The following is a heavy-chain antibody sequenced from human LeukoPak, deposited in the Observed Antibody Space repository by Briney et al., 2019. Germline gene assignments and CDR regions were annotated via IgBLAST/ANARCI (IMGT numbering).Heavy chain of an antibody. CDR3: ARVPGDSRTAPRGYSYGPHFDY. CDR2: INAGNGNT. V-gene: IGHV1-3*01. Sequence: GASVKVSCKASGYTFTSYAMHWVRQAPGQRLEWMGWINAGNGNTKYSQKFQGRVTITRDTSASTAYMELSSLRSEDTAVYYCARVPGDSRTAPRGYSYGPHFDYWGQETLVTVSS. D-gene: IGHD5-18*01. J-gene: IGHJ4*02. CDR1: GYTFTSYA.